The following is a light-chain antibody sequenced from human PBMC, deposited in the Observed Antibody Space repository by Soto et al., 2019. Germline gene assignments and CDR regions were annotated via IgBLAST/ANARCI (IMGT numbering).Light chain of an antibody. V-gene: IGLV2-11*01. CDR3: CPYAGSYSWV. Sequence: QSALTQPRSVSGSPGQSVTISCTGTSSDVGGYNYVSWYQQHPGKAPKLMIYDVSERPSGVPDRFSGSKSGNTASLTISGLQAEDEADYYCCPYAGSYSWVFGGGTKLTVL. CDR2: DVS. J-gene: IGLJ3*02. CDR1: SSDVGGYNY.